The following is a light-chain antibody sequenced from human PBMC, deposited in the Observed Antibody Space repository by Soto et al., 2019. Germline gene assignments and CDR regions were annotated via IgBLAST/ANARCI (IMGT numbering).Light chain of an antibody. J-gene: IGKJ2*01. V-gene: IGKV1-9*01. CDR2: AAS. CDR1: QGITSY. CDR3: QQLNSYRYT. Sequence: DIQLTQSPSFLSPSVGDRVTITCRASQGITSYLAWYQQKPGKAPKLLIYAASTLQTGFPSRFSGSVSGTEFTLTISSLQPEDFANYYCQQLNSYRYTFGQGTKLEIK.